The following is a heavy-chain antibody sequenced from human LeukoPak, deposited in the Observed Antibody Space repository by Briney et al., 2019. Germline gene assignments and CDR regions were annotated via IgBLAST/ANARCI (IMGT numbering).Heavy chain of an antibody. D-gene: IGHD3-22*01. J-gene: IGHJ5*02. CDR2: IYYSGST. Sequence: PSETLSLTCTVSGGSISSSSYYWGWIRQPPGKGLEWIGSIYYSGSTYYNPSLKSRVTISGDTSKNQFSMKLSSVTAADTAVYYCARARYYYDSSVYLNWFDPWGQGTLVTVSS. CDR3: ARARYYYDSSVYLNWFDP. V-gene: IGHV4-39*01. CDR1: GGSISSSSYY.